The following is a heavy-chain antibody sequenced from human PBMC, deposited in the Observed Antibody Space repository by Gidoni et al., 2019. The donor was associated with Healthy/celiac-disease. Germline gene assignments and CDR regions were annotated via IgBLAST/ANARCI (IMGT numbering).Heavy chain of an antibody. CDR1: GFTFSSYW. CDR3: ARGAFGNYFDY. J-gene: IGHJ4*02. CDR2: IKQDGSDK. V-gene: IGHV3-7*01. D-gene: IGHD3-10*01. Sequence: EVQLVESGGGLVQPGGSRRLSCAASGFTFSSYWMSWVRQAPGKGLEWVANIKQDGSDKFYVDSVKGRFTISRDNAKNSLYLKMNSLRAEDTAVYYCARGAFGNYFDYWGQGTLVTVSS.